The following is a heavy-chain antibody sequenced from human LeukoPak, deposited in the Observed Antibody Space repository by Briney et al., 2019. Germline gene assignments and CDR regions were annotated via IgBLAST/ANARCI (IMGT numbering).Heavy chain of an antibody. D-gene: IGHD6-19*01. CDR1: RFTFSSYG. CDR2: IRYDGNDK. Sequence: GGSLRLSCAASRFTFSSYGMHWVRQAPGKGLEWVAFIRYDGNDKYYADSVKGRFTISRDNSKNTLFLQMNSLRPEDTAVYYCAKGEEQWLVPIGYAFDIWGQGTMVTVSS. J-gene: IGHJ3*02. CDR3: AKGEEQWLVPIGYAFDI. V-gene: IGHV3-30*02.